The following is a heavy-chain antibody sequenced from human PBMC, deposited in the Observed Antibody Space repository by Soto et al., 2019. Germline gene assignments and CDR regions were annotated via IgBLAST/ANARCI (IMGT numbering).Heavy chain of an antibody. D-gene: IGHD1-26*01. Sequence: DEQLVESGGGLVQPGGSLRLSCAVSGFTFRRDWMNWVRQAPGKGLEWVAHTNQDGTQKYYVDSVKRRFTIFRDNTENSLYLKMNSLRVEDTAVYYCSGGVGDAVWGQGTLVTVSS. J-gene: IGHJ4*02. CDR3: SGGVGDAV. CDR1: GFTFRRDW. V-gene: IGHV3-7*04. CDR2: TNQDGTQK.